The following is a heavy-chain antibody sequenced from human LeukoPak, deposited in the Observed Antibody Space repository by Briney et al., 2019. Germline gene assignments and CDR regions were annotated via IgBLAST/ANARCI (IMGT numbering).Heavy chain of an antibody. V-gene: IGHV3-21*01. CDR1: GFTFSSYS. J-gene: IGHJ4*02. CDR3: ARDAHILSSGWFHYFDY. D-gene: IGHD6-19*01. Sequence: GGSLRLSCAASGFTFSSYSMNWVRQAPGKGLEWVSSISSSSSYIYYADSVKGRFTISRDNAKNSLYLQMNSLRAEDTAVYYCARDAHILSSGWFHYFDYWGQGTLVTVSS. CDR2: ISSSSSYI.